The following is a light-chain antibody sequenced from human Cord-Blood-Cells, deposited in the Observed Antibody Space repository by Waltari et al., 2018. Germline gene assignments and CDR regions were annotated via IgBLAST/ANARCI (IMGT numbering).Light chain of an antibody. Sequence: QSVLPQPPSASGTPGQRVTISCSGTSSNIGSHYVYWYQQLLGTAPKLLITRNNQRPSGVPDRFSGSKSGTSASLAISGLRSEDEADYYCAAWDDSLSGWVFGGGTKLTVL. CDR3: AAWDDSLSGWV. V-gene: IGLV1-47*01. CDR1: SSNIGSHY. J-gene: IGLJ3*02. CDR2: RNN.